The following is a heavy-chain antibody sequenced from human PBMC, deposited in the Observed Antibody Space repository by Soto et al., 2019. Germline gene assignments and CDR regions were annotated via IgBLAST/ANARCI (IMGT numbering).Heavy chain of an antibody. Sequence: GESLKISCKGSGYSLSRYLIGWVGQMPGKGLEWIGIIHRGDSNNRYSPAFQGQVTISADKSISTAYLQWSSLKASDTAMYYCALGGDSDAFDVWGQGTMVTVSS. D-gene: IGHD2-21*02. V-gene: IGHV5-51*01. CDR2: IHRGDSNN. CDR1: GYSLSRYL. J-gene: IGHJ3*01. CDR3: ALGGDSDAFDV.